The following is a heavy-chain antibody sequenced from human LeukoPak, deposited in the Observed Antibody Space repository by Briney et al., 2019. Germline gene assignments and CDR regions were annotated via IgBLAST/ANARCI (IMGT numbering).Heavy chain of an antibody. V-gene: IGHV1-46*01. D-gene: IGHD3-22*01. CDR3: ARSRSIVGIDY. CDR2: INPSGGST. Sequence: GASVKVSCKASGYTFTSYHMHWVRQAPGQGLEWMGIINPSGGSTSYAQKFQGRVTMTRDTSTGTVYMELSSLRSEDTAVYYCARSRSIVGIDYWGQGTLVTVSS. J-gene: IGHJ4*02. CDR1: GYTFTSYH.